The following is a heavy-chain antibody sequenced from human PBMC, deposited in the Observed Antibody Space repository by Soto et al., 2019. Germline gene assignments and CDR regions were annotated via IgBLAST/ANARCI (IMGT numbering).Heavy chain of an antibody. D-gene: IGHD2-2*01. Sequence: EVQLLESGGGLVQPGGSLRLSCVASGFTFSSYAMTWVRQAPGKGLEWVSTIRSSGGSTYNTDSVKGRFTISRDNSRNTLYLQMNSLRGEDTAVYYCAKDVPFYGMDVWGQGTTVTVSS. V-gene: IGHV3-23*01. J-gene: IGHJ6*02. CDR1: GFTFSSYA. CDR2: IRSSGGST. CDR3: AKDVPFYGMDV.